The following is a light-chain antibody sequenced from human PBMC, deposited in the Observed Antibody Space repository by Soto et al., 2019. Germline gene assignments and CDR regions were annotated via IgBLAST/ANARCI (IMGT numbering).Light chain of an antibody. J-gene: IGLJ2*01. V-gene: IGLV2-14*01. CDR3: SSYTTSGTPV. CDR1: SGDVGGYNY. CDR2: DVS. Sequence: QSALTQPASVSGSPGQSITISCTGTSGDVGGYNYVSWYQQYPGKVPKLIIYDVSNRPSGVSNRFSGSKSGNTASLTISGLQAEDEADYYCSSYTTSGTPVFGGGTKLTVL.